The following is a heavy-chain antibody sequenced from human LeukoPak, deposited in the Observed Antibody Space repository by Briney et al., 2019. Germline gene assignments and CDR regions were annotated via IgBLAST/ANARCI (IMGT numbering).Heavy chain of an antibody. J-gene: IGHJ4*02. Sequence: PGGSLRLSCAASGFTFGSYAMSWVCQAPGKGLEWVSAISGSGGSTYYADSVKGRFTISRDNSKNTLYLQMNSLRAEDTAVYYCAKPPGVVDTAMGPNLDRGQGTLVTVSS. V-gene: IGHV3-23*01. D-gene: IGHD5-18*01. CDR1: GFTFGSYA. CDR3: AKPPGVVDTAMGPNLD. CDR2: ISGSGGST.